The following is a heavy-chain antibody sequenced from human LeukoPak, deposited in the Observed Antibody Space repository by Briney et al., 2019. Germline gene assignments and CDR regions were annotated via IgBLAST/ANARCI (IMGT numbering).Heavy chain of an antibody. D-gene: IGHD2-15*01. V-gene: IGHV4-61*01. CDR2: IYYSGST. Sequence: SGTLSLTCTVSGGSVSSGSYYWSWIRQPPGKGLEWIGYIYYSGSTNYNPSLKSRVTISVDTSKNQFSLKLSSVTAADTAVYYCARGWHCSGGSCYSIDYWGQGTLVTVSS. CDR1: GGSVSSGSYY. CDR3: ARGWHCSGGSCYSIDY. J-gene: IGHJ4*02.